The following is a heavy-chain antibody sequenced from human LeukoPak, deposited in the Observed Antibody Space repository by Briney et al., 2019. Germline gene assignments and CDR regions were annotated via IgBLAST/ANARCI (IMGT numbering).Heavy chain of an antibody. Sequence: SETLSLTCTVSGYSISNFYWSWIRQPPGKGLEWIGYIYYSEYTNYNPSLKSRVAISVDTSKNQFSLKLSSVTAADTAVYYCARLPRRGYSGYDQRGYYFDYWGQGTLVTVSS. CDR2: IYYSEYT. V-gene: IGHV4-59*12. J-gene: IGHJ4*02. CDR1: GYSISNFY. CDR3: ARLPRRGYSGYDQRGYYFDY. D-gene: IGHD5-12*01.